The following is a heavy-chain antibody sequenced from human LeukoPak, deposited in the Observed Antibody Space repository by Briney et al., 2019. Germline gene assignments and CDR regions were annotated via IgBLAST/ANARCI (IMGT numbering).Heavy chain of an antibody. J-gene: IGHJ4*02. Sequence: LGESLKISCKGSGYSFSNNWIGWVRQMPGKGLEWMGIIYPGDSQTRYSPSFQGQVTISADKSISTAYLQWSSLKASDIAMYYCARLSAGSNFHLDFWGQGTLVAVSP. D-gene: IGHD1-26*01. CDR3: ARLSAGSNFHLDF. CDR1: GYSFSNNW. V-gene: IGHV5-51*01. CDR2: IYPGDSQT.